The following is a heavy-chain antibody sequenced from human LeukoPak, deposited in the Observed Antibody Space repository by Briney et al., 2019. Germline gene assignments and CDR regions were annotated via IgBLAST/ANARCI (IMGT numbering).Heavy chain of an antibody. D-gene: IGHD2-2*01. Sequence: GGSLRLSCAASGFTFSSYSMNWVRQAPGKGLEWISYISNSSSTMYYADSVKGRFTISRDNAKNSLYLQMNSLRAEDTAVYYCASGVSSTSCYVDYWGQGTLVTVSS. CDR3: ASGVSSTSCYVDY. J-gene: IGHJ4*02. V-gene: IGHV3-48*01. CDR1: GFTFSSYS. CDR2: ISNSSSTM.